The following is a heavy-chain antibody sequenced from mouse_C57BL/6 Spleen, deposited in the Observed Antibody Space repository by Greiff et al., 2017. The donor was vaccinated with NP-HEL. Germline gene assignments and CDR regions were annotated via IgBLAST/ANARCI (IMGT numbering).Heavy chain of an antibody. CDR2: IYPGSGST. J-gene: IGHJ4*01. CDR1: GYNFTSYW. D-gene: IGHD1-1*01. Sequence: VQLQQPGAELVKPGASVKMSCKASGYNFTSYWITWVKQRPGQGLGWIGDIYPGSGSTNYNEKFKSKATLTVDTSSSTAYMQLSSLTSEDSAVYYCARFDAITTVVASPYAMDYWGQGTSVTVSS. V-gene: IGHV1-55*01. CDR3: ARFDAITTVVASPYAMDY.